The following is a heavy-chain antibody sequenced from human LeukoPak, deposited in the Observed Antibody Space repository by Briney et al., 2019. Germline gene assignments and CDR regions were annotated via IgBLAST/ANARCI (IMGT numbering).Heavy chain of an antibody. J-gene: IGHJ4*02. CDR3: ARGRGYDYVWGSYFPTYFDY. V-gene: IGHV4-34*01. CDR1: GGSFSGYY. D-gene: IGHD3-16*01. Sequence: PSETLSLTCAVYGGSFSGYYWSWIRQPPGKGLEWIGEINHSGSTNYNPSLKSRVTMSVDTSKNQFSLKLSSVTAADTAVYYCARGRGYDYVWGSYFPTYFDYWGQGTLVTVSS. CDR2: INHSGST.